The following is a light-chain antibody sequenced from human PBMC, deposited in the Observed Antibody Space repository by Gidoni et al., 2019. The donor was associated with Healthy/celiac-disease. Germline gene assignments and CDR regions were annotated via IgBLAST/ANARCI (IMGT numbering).Light chain of an antibody. CDR1: SSNIGSNT. CDR2: INN. CDR3: AAWDDSLNAFYV. J-gene: IGLJ1*01. V-gene: IGLV1-44*01. Sequence: QSVLTQPPSASGTHGQRVTISCSGSSSNIGSNTVNWYQQLPGTAPKLLIYINNQRPSGVPDRFSGSKSGTSASLAISGLQAEDEADYYCAAWDDSLNAFYVFGTGTKVTVL.